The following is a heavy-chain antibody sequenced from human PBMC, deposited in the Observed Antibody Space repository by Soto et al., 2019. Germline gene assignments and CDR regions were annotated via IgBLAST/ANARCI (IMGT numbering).Heavy chain of an antibody. CDR3: ATASPDIWSGYDDRFDI. Sequence: PGESLKISCKGSGYSFTSYWIGWVRQMPGKGLEWMGIIYPGDSDTRYSPSFQGQVTISADKSISTAYLQWSSLKASDTAMYYCATASPDIWSGYDDRFDIWGQGTMVTVSS. CDR2: IYPGDSDT. CDR1: GYSFTSYW. J-gene: IGHJ3*02. V-gene: IGHV5-51*01. D-gene: IGHD5-12*01.